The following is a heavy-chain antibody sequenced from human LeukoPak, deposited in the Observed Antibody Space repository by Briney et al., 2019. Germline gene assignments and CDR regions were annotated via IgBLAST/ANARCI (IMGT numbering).Heavy chain of an antibody. V-gene: IGHV3-48*03. CDR2: ITSSGSTI. CDR1: GFTFSSYE. D-gene: IGHD1-14*01. J-gene: IGHJ6*02. Sequence: GGSLRLSCAASGFTFSSYEMNWVRQAPGKGLEWVSYITSSGSTIYYADSVKGRFTISRDNAKNSLYLQMNSLRAEDTAVYYCARGDDAGGMDVWGQGTTVTVSS. CDR3: ARGDDAGGMDV.